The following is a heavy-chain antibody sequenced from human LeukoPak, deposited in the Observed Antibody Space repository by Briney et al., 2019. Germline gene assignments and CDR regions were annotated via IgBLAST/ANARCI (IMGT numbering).Heavy chain of an antibody. CDR1: GFTFSNHW. CDR2: INRGGSRT. V-gene: IGHV3-74*01. D-gene: IGHD2-21*02. CDR3: TSWGDTTAEYFQR. J-gene: IGHJ1*01. Sequence: GGSLRLSCAASGFTFSNHWMHWVRQAPGKGLMWVSRINRGGSRTDYADSVKGRFTISRDDAKNTLYLQLNSLRAEDTAVYYCTSWGDTTAEYFQRWGQGTLVTVSS.